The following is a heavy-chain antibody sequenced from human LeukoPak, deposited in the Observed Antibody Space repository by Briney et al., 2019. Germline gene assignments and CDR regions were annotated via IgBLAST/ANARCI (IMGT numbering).Heavy chain of an antibody. Sequence: SEALSLTRVLCRGSLRDYYWSWLRPPPGKGREWIEEIKQSGSIYYNPTRKSHLTISVDTSKNQYSLKLRSVTAADTAVYYCARGGTYYYESSGYYYWGQGTLVTVSS. D-gene: IGHD3-22*01. J-gene: IGHJ4*02. CDR2: IKQSGSI. CDR1: RGSLRDYY. V-gene: IGHV4-34*01. CDR3: ARGGTYYYESSGYYY.